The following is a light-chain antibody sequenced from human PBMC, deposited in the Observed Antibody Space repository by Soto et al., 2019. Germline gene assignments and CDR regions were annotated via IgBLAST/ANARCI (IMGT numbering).Light chain of an antibody. Sequence: DIQMTQSPSSLSASVGDRVTMTCRASQTISSYLNWYQQKPGKAPNLLIYAASSLQSGVPSRFSGSGSWTDFTLTINSLQPEDFAIYYCQQTYRTPRTFGQGTKVEIK. CDR1: QTISSY. J-gene: IGKJ1*01. V-gene: IGKV1-39*01. CDR3: QQTYRTPRT. CDR2: AAS.